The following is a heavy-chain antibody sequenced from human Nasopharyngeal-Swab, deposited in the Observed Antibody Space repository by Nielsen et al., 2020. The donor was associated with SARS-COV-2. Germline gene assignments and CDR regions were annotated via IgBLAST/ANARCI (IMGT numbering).Heavy chain of an antibody. J-gene: IGHJ6*03. Sequence: GSLRLSCTVSGGSISSSSYYWGWIRQPPGKGLEWIGSIYYSGSTYYNPSLKSRVTISVDTSKNQFSLKLSSVTAADTAVYYCARVYYDFWSGSALGYYYYMDVWGKGTTVTVSS. D-gene: IGHD3-3*01. CDR3: ARVYYDFWSGSALGYYYYMDV. CDR1: GGSISSSSYY. CDR2: IYYSGST. V-gene: IGHV4-39*01.